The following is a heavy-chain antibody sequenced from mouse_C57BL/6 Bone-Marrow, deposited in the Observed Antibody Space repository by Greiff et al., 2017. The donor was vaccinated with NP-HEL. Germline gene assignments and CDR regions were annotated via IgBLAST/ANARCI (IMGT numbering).Heavy chain of an antibody. Sequence: EVKLVESGGGLVKPGGSLKLSCAASGFTFSSYAMSWVRQTPEKRLEWVATISDGGSYTYYPDNVKGRFTISRDNAKNNLYLQMSHLKSEDTAMYYCARDDHYYAMDYWGQGTSVTVSS. CDR3: ARDDHYYAMDY. CDR2: ISDGGSYT. CDR1: GFTFSSYA. J-gene: IGHJ4*01. V-gene: IGHV5-4*01.